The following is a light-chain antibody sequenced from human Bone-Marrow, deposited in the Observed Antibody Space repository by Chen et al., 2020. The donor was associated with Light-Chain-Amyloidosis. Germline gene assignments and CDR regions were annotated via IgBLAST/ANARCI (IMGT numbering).Light chain of an antibody. CDR2: EDD. V-gene: IGLV6-57*01. CDR3: QSDQGSSQGV. Sequence: NFMLTQPHSVSESPGKTVILSCPRSSGSIATNYVQGYQQRPGSSPTTVIYEDDQSPSGVPGRFSGSIDGSSHSASLTISGLKTLDEADYYCQSDQGSSQGVFGGGTKLTVL. CDR1: SGSIATNY. J-gene: IGLJ3*02.